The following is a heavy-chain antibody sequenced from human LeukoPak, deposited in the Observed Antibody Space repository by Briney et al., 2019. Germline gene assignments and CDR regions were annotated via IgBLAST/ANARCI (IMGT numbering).Heavy chain of an antibody. CDR1: GYTFTSYG. CDR2: ISAYNGNT. CDR3: ARDESSRGVYYYGSGSPGDY. Sequence: GASVKVSCKASGYTFTSYGISWVRRAPGQGLEWMGWISAYNGNTNYAQKLQGRVTMTTDTSTSTAYMELRSLRSDDTAVYYCARDESSRGVYYYGSGSPGDYWGQGTLVTVSS. V-gene: IGHV1-18*01. D-gene: IGHD3-10*01. J-gene: IGHJ4*02.